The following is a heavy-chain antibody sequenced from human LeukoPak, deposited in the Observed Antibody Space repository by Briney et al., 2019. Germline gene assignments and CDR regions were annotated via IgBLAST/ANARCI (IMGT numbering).Heavy chain of an antibody. D-gene: IGHD2-2*01. J-gene: IGHJ4*02. V-gene: IGHV4-61*02. CDR1: GGSISSGSYY. Sequence: SQTLSLTCTVSGGSISSGSYYWSWIRQPAGKGLEWIGRIYTSGSTNYNPSLKSRVTISVDTSKNQFSLKLSSVTAAGTAVYYCARGYQLLLFDYWGQGTLVTVSS. CDR3: ARGYQLLLFDY. CDR2: IYTSGST.